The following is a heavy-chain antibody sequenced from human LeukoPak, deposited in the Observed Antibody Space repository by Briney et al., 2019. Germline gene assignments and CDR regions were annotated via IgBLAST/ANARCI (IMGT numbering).Heavy chain of an antibody. Sequence: TSETLSLTCTVSGGSMSNSNYCWGWIRQPPGRGLEWIGSIYYSGGTYDNPSLKSRVTISVDTSKNQFSLNLSSVTAADTAVYYCARHGGASYLYYFDYWGQGTLVTVSS. CDR2: IYYSGGT. CDR3: ARHGGASYLYYFDY. J-gene: IGHJ4*02. CDR1: GGSMSNSNYC. D-gene: IGHD1-26*01. V-gene: IGHV4-39*01.